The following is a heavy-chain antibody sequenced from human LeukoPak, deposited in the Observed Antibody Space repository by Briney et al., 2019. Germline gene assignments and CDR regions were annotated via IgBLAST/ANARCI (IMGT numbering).Heavy chain of an antibody. J-gene: IGHJ4*02. CDR1: GITLSNYG. CDR3: AKRGVVIRVILVGFHKEAYYFDS. V-gene: IGHV3-23*01. Sequence: GGSLRLSCAVSGITLSNYGMSWVRQAPGKGLEWFAGIRDSGGGTKYADSVKGRFTISRDNPRNTLHLQMNSMRAEDTAVYFCAKRGVVIRVILVGFHKEAYYFDSWGQGALVTVSS. D-gene: IGHD3-22*01. CDR2: IRDSGGGT.